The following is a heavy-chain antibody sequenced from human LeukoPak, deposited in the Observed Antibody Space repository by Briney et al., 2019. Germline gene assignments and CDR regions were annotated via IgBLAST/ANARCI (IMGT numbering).Heavy chain of an antibody. Sequence: GGSLRLSCAASGFTLSSYAMSWVRQAPGKGLEWVSAISGSGGSTYYADSVKGRFTIARDNSKNTLYLQMNSLRAEDTAVYYCAKDRVSGRWLPTQLDYWGQGTLVTVSS. D-gene: IGHD5-24*01. CDR3: AKDRVSGRWLPTQLDY. V-gene: IGHV3-23*01. J-gene: IGHJ4*02. CDR1: GFTLSSYA. CDR2: ISGSGGST.